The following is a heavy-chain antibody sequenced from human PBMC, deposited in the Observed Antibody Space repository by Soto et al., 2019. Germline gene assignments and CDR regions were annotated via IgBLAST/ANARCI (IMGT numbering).Heavy chain of an antibody. D-gene: IGHD6-19*01. J-gene: IGHJ3*02. CDR2: ISGTAGKT. CDR3: AGRTVASSWTSDI. Sequence: GGSLRLSCAASGFIFTRYAMAWVRQVPGKGLEWLAGISGTAGKTYYLDSVKGRFTISRDTSRNTVFLQMNSLRADDTAIYFCAGRTVASSWTSDIWGQGTLVTV. CDR1: GFIFTRYA. V-gene: IGHV3-23*01.